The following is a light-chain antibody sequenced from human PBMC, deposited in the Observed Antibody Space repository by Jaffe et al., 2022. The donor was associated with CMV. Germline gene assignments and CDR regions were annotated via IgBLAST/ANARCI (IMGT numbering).Light chain of an antibody. CDR3: GSRDTSGHRWV. CDR1: SLRGYY. V-gene: IGLV3-19*01. J-gene: IGLJ3*02. CDR2: GKN. Sequence: SSELTQDPAVSVALGQTVRITCQGDSLRGYYASWYHQKAGQAPVLVIYGKNSRPSGIPDRFSASSSGNTGSLTITGAQAEDEADYYCGSRDTSGHRWVFGGGTKLTVL.